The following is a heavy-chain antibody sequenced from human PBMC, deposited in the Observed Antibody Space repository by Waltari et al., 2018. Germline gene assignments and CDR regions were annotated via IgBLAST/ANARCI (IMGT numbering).Heavy chain of an antibody. CDR2: IYHSGST. CDR3: ARIIVATINWFDP. D-gene: IGHD5-12*01. CDR1: GYSISSGYY. V-gene: IGHV4-38-2*01. J-gene: IGHJ5*02. Sequence: QVQLQESGPGLVKPSETLSLTCAVSGYSISSGYYWGWIRQPPGKGLEWIGSIYHSGSTSYNPSLKSRVTISVDTSKNQFSLKLSSVTAADTAMYYCARIIVATINWFDPWGQGTLVTVSS.